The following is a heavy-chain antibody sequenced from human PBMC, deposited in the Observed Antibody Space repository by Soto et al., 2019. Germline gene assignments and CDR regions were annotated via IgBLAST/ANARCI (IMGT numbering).Heavy chain of an antibody. Sequence: EVHLVESGGGLVQPGGSLRLSCAASGFSVSSKYMSWVRQAPGKGLEWVSVIYNDGTTYYADSVKGRFTISRDNSKNTLYLQMNGLRAEDTAVYYCARVDWAGSKRGYFDYWGQGSLVTVSS. V-gene: IGHV3-66*01. CDR3: ARVDWAGSKRGYFDY. D-gene: IGHD6-19*01. CDR2: IYNDGTT. J-gene: IGHJ4*02. CDR1: GFSVSSKY.